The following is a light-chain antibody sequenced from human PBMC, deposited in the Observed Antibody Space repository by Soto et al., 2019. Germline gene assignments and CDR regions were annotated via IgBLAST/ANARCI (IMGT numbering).Light chain of an antibody. J-gene: IGKJ5*01. CDR2: GAY. V-gene: IGKV3-15*01. Sequence: EIVMTQSPATLSVSPGERATLSCRASQSVSSNLAWYQQKPGQAPRLLIYGAYTRATGIPARFSGSGSATEFTLTISSLQSEDFAVFYCQQYNKWPPITFGQGTRLEMK. CDR1: QSVSSN. CDR3: QQYNKWPPIT.